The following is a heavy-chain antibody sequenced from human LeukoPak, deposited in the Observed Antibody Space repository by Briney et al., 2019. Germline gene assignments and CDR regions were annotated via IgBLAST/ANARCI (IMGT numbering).Heavy chain of an antibody. CDR1: GYTFTGYY. V-gene: IGHV1-2*06. D-gene: IGHD3-16*01. CDR2: INPNSGGT. Sequence: GASVKVSCTASGYTFTGYYMHGVRQAPGQGLEWMGRINPNSGGTNYPQKFQGRVTMTRDASISTAYMELSRLRSDDTAVYYCERLYGGVILTWGQGTLVTVSS. J-gene: IGHJ5*02. CDR3: ERLYGGVILT.